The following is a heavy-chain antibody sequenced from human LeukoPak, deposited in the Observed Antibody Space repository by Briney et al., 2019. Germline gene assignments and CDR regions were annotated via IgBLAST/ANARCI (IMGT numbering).Heavy chain of an antibody. CDR3: ARDRVTRLQNWFDP. CDR1: GGSFSGYY. CDR2: IYYSGST. Sequence: SETLSLTCAVYGGSFSGYYWSWIRQPPGKGLEWIGYIYYSGSTYYNPSLKSRVTISVDTSKNQFSLKLSSVTAADTAVYYCARDRVTRLQNWFDPWGQGTLVTVSS. V-gene: IGHV4-59*06. D-gene: IGHD5-24*01. J-gene: IGHJ5*02.